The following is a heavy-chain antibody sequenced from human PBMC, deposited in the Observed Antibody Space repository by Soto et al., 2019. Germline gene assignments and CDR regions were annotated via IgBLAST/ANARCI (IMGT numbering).Heavy chain of an antibody. CDR1: GGFVSSGTYY. CDR2: MSHSGGT. Sequence: QVQLQQWGAGLLKPSETLSLTCAVYGGFVSSGTYYWSWIRQPPGKGLEWIGKMSHSGGTHFNPSLKRRVTISVDTSKHQFSLKMSSVTAADTALYYCARVERGTATTVVDAFDIWGPGTMVTVSS. J-gene: IGHJ3*02. CDR3: ARVERGTATTVVDAFDI. V-gene: IGHV4-34*01. D-gene: IGHD1-1*01.